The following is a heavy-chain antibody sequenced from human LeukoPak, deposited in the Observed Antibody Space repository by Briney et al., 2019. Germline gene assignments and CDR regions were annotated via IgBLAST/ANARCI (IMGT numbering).Heavy chain of an antibody. D-gene: IGHD3-16*01. V-gene: IGHV1-2*02. J-gene: IGHJ4*02. CDR3: AREGEEANYDY. CDR2: INPNRGGT. Sequence: ASVKVSCKASGYTFTGYYMHWVRQAPGQGLEWMGWINPNRGGTNYAQKFQGRVTMTRDTSISTAYMELSRLRSDDTAVYYCAREGEEANYDYWGQGTLVTVSS. CDR1: GYTFTGYY.